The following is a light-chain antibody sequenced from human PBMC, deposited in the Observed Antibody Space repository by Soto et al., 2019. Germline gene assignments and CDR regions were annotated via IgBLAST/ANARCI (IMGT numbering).Light chain of an antibody. Sequence: AIPMTQSPSSLSASVGDRVTLTCRASQDIRNDLGWYQQKPGKAPKPLIYAASSLQSGVPSRFSGSGSGTDFTLTISSLQPEDFATYYCLQDYNYPWTFGQGTKVEIK. CDR1: QDIRND. J-gene: IGKJ1*01. V-gene: IGKV1-6*01. CDR2: AAS. CDR3: LQDYNYPWT.